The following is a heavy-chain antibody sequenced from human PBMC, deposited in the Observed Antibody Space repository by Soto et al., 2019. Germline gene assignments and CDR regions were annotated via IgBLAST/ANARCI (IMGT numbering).Heavy chain of an antibody. CDR3: ASNRFTSLLFH. CDR1: GFTFDDYG. V-gene: IGHV3-20*04. J-gene: IGHJ4*02. Sequence: GGSLRLSCAASGFTFDDYGISWVRQAPGKGLEWVSGINWNGGSTGYADSVKGRFTISRDNAKNSLYLQMNSLRAEDTALYYCASNRFTSLLFHWGQGTLVTVPQ. CDR2: INWNGGST. D-gene: IGHD3-16*01.